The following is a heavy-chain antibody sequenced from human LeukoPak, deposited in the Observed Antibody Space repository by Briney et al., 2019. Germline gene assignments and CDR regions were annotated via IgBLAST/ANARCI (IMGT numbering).Heavy chain of an antibody. CDR2: IKQDGSEI. J-gene: IGHJ4*02. Sequence: PGGPLRLSCAASGSIFSNLWMTWVRQAPGKGLEWVANIKQDGSEIYYVDSVKGRFTISRDNSRNSLYLQMNSLRAEDTSVYYCARDKIVGPTALDYWGRGTLVTVSS. CDR1: GSIFSNLW. D-gene: IGHD2-21*01. CDR3: ARDKIVGPTALDY. V-gene: IGHV3-7*01.